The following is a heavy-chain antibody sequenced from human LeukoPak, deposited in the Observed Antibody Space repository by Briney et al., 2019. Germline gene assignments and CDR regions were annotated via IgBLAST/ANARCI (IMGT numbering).Heavy chain of an antibody. V-gene: IGHV3-74*01. CDR1: GFTFSRYW. CDR3: ASRSKEVAGLLDY. J-gene: IGHJ4*02. D-gene: IGHD6-19*01. Sequence: GGSLRLSCAASGFTFSRYWMHWVRQAPGKGLVWVSRINSDGSSTSYADSVKGRFTISRDNSKNTLYVQMNSLIAEDTAVYYCASRSKEVAGLLDYWGQGTLVTVSS. CDR2: INSDGSST.